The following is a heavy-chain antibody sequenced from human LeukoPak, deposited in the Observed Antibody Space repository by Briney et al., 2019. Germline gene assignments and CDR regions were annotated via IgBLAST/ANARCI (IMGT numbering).Heavy chain of an antibody. V-gene: IGHV3-66*01. D-gene: IGHD6-6*01. CDR1: GLTVSSNY. CDR2: TYSGAGT. J-gene: IGHJ4*02. Sequence: GGSLRLSCAASGLTVSSNYMSWVRQAPGKGLEWVSVTYSGAGTYYADSVKGRFTISRDNSKNTLYLQMNSLRAEDTAVYYCARGLSSSSGYFDYWGQGTLVTVSS. CDR3: ARGLSSSSGYFDY.